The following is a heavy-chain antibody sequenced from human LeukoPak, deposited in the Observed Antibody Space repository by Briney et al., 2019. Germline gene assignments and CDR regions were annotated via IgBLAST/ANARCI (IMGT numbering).Heavy chain of an antibody. CDR1: GFTFSSYG. CDR3: ANEAITMVLGVIMSFDY. V-gene: IGHV3-30*18. J-gene: IGHJ4*02. Sequence: GGSLRLSCAASGFTFSSYGMHWVRQAPGKGLEWVAVISYDGSNKYYADSVKGRFTISRDNSKNTLYLQMNSLRAEDTAVYYCANEAITMVLGVIMSFDYWGQGTLVTVSS. CDR2: ISYDGSNK. D-gene: IGHD3-10*01.